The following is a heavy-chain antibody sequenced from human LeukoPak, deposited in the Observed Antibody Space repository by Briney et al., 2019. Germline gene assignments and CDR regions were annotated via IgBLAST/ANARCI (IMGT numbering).Heavy chain of an antibody. CDR3: ARPIEGPYWFDP. J-gene: IGHJ5*02. CDR2: ISAYNGNT. CDR1: GYTFTSYG. Sequence: ASVGVSCKASGYTFTSYGISWVRQAPGQGLEWMGWISAYNGNTNYAQKLQGRVTMTTDTSTSTAYMELRSLRSDDTAVYYCARPIEGPYWFDPWGQGTLVTVSS. D-gene: IGHD3-22*01. V-gene: IGHV1-18*01.